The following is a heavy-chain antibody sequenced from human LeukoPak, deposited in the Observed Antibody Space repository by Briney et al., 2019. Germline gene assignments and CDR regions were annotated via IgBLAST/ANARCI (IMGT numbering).Heavy chain of an antibody. D-gene: IGHD3-16*02. CDR3: ASHYSSGSYRYTGSFDS. Sequence: MASETLSLTCAVYGGSFSGYYWSWIRQPPGKGLEWIGEINHSGTTNYSPSLKSRVSISVDTSKNQFSLKLNSVTAADAAMYYCASHYSSGSYRYTGSFDSWGQGMLVNVSS. CDR2: INHSGTT. J-gene: IGHJ4*02. V-gene: IGHV4-34*01. CDR1: GGSFSGYY.